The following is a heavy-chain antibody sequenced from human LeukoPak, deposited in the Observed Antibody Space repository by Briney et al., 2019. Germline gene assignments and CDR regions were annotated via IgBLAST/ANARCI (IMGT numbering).Heavy chain of an antibody. CDR1: GLTFSTSG. CDR3: ATETNGRHYDY. D-gene: IGHD2-8*01. V-gene: IGHV3-21*04. CDR2: IGPTGSDR. Sequence: GGSLRLSCTASGLTFSTSGFNWVRQAPGKGLEWVASIGPTGSDRYHADSIMGRFTISRDNANNFLYLQMNSLRAEDTAVYYCATETNGRHYDYWGQGTLLTVSS. J-gene: IGHJ4*02.